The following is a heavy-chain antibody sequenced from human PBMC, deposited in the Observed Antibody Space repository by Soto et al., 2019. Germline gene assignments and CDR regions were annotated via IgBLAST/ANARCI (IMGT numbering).Heavy chain of an antibody. D-gene: IGHD2-2*01. CDR1: GGSMTNYY. J-gene: IGHJ4*02. V-gene: IGHV4-59*01. Sequence: SETLSLTCSFYGGSMTNYYFSWIRQSPQNGLEWIGFVYYNGNTNYNPSLSSRLTISVDTSTNQFSLKLSSMTTADTAVYYCARYAKHAYYFDYWGRGTLVTVSS. CDR3: ARYAKHAYYFDY. CDR2: VYYNGNT.